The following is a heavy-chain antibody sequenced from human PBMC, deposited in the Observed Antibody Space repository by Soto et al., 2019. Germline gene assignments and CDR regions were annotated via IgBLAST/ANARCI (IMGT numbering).Heavy chain of an antibody. CDR2: FDPEDGET. Sequence: AAVTVSCTVSGYTLTELSMHWVRQAPGKGLEWMGGFDPEDGETIYAQKFQGRVTMTEDTSTDTAYMELSSLRSEDTAVYYCATLPQWPYHWGQGTLVTVSS. D-gene: IGHD6-19*01. CDR3: ATLPQWPYH. V-gene: IGHV1-24*01. CDR1: GYTLTELS. J-gene: IGHJ4*02.